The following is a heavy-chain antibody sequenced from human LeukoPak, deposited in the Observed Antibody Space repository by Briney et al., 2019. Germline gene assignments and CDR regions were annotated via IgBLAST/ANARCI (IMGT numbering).Heavy chain of an antibody. J-gene: IGHJ6*03. CDR2: IIPILGIA. Sequence: GASVKVSCKASGGTFSSYAISWVRQAPGQGLEWMGRIIPILGIANYAQKFQGRVTITADKSTSTAYMELSSLRSEDTAVYYCASCSRFRGYYYYMDVWGKGTTVTVSS. V-gene: IGHV1-69*04. D-gene: IGHD3-10*01. CDR1: GGTFSSYA. CDR3: ASCSRFRGYYYYMDV.